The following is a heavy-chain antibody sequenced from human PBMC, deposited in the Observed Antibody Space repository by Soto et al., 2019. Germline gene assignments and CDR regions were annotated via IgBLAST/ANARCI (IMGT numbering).Heavy chain of an antibody. Sequence: ASVKVSCKASGGTFSSYAISWVRQAPGQGLEWMGGIIPIFGTANYAQKFQGRVTITADESTSTAYMELSSLRSEDTAVYYCARAEYGDYVAAHFDYWGQGTLVTVSS. D-gene: IGHD4-17*01. V-gene: IGHV1-69*13. CDR3: ARAEYGDYVAAHFDY. CDR1: GGTFSSYA. CDR2: IIPIFGTA. J-gene: IGHJ4*02.